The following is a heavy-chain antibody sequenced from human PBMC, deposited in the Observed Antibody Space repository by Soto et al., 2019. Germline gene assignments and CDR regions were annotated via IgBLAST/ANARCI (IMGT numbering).Heavy chain of an antibody. Sequence: GGSLRLSCAASGFTFSSYAMSWVRQAPGKGLEWVSAISGSGGSTYYADSVKGRFTISRDNPKNTLYLQMNSLRAEDTAVYYCAKLRRQWLVLHAFDIWGQGTMVTVSS. CDR1: GFTFSSYA. D-gene: IGHD6-19*01. CDR3: AKLRRQWLVLHAFDI. J-gene: IGHJ3*02. CDR2: ISGSGGST. V-gene: IGHV3-23*01.